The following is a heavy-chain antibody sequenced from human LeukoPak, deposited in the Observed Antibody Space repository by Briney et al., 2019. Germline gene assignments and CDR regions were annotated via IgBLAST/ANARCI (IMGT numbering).Heavy chain of an antibody. CDR1: GFTVSSNY. J-gene: IGHJ6*03. CDR3: ARFSHYYYMDV. CDR2: IYSGGST. V-gene: IGHV3-53*01. Sequence: GGSLRLSCAASGFTVSSNYMSWVRQAPGKGLEWVSVIYSGGSTYYADSVKGRFTISRDNSKNTLYLQMNSLRAEDTAVYYCARFSHYYYMDVWGKGTTVTISS.